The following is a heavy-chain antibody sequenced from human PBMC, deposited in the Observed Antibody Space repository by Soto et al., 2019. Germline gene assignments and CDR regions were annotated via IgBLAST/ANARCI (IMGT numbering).Heavy chain of an antibody. CDR2: ISPRGDNI. CDR3: AKGPHPNNGWPYYSDC. CDR1: GFSLANFP. Sequence: PGGSLRLSCVGSGFSLANFPMNWVRQTPGKGLEWISYISPRGDNIYYTESVKGRFTISRDNARNSFYLQMNSLRDEDAALYYCAKGPHPNNGWPYYSDCWGQGVPVRVSS. D-gene: IGHD6-19*01. V-gene: IGHV3-48*02. J-gene: IGHJ4*02.